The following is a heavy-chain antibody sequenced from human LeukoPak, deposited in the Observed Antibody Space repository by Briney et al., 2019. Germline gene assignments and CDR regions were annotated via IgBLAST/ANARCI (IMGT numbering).Heavy chain of an antibody. Sequence: GGSLRLSCVASGFTVSSNYLTWVRQAPGKGLEWVSLIYSGSSTYYPDSVKGRFTISRDNAKNSLYLQMNSLRAEDTAVYYCARNRVVVSAAPWGQGTLVTVSS. D-gene: IGHD2-2*01. V-gene: IGHV3-66*01. J-gene: IGHJ5*02. CDR2: IYSGSST. CDR3: ARNRVVVSAAP. CDR1: GFTVSSNY.